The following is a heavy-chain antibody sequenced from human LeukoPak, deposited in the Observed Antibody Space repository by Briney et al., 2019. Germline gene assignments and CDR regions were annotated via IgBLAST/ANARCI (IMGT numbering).Heavy chain of an antibody. CDR1: GDSISSGGYY. V-gene: IGHV4-31*03. J-gene: IGHJ4*02. CDR2: IYYSGST. D-gene: IGHD5-12*01. CDR3: ARDRPSYSGYDKGVFDY. Sequence: EAPQTLSLTCTVSGDSISSGGYYWSWIRQHPGKGLEWISHIYYSGSTYYNPSLKSRVIMSVDTSKNQFSLKLSSVTAADTAVYYCARDRPSYSGYDKGVFDYWGQGTLVTVAS.